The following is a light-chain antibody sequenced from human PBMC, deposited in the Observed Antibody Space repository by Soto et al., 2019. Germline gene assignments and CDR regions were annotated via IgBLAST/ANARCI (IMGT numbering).Light chain of an antibody. CDR3: LLYYGGAVV. V-gene: IGLV7-43*01. CDR1: TGAVTSAYY. CDR2: YTN. Sequence: QTVVTQEPSLTVSPGGTVTLTCASSTGAVTSAYYPNWFQQKPGQAPRALIYYTNTKHSWTPARFSGSLLGGKAALTLSGVQHEDEADYYCLLYYGGAVVFGGGTKLTVL. J-gene: IGLJ2*01.